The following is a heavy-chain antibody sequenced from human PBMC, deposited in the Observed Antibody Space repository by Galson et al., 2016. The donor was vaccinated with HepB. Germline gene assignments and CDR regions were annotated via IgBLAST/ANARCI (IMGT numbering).Heavy chain of an antibody. CDR1: GFSLTTDGMC. CDR3: ARSTLTTVTSYPFDI. J-gene: IGHJ3*02. V-gene: IGHV2-70*01. D-gene: IGHD4-17*01. CDR2: IDWDDDK. Sequence: PALVKPTQTLTLTCTFSGFSLTTDGMCVSWIRQPPGEPLEWLALIDWDDDKYYSPSLQTRLAISKDTSKNQLVLTMTTLDPVDTAAYYCARSTLTTVTSYPFDIWGQGTVVTVSS.